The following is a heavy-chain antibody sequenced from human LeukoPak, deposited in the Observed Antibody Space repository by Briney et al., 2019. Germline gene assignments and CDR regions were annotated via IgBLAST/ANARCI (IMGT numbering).Heavy chain of an antibody. J-gene: IGHJ6*03. CDR3: TRGSIAYYYMDV. V-gene: IGHV4-59*01. Sequence: SETLSLTCTVSRGSISGYSWSWIRQSPGGGLEWIGYIYYSGSTNYNPSLKSRVTISVDTSKNQFSLKLSSVTAADTAVYYCTRGSIAYYYMDVWGKGTTVTISS. CDR1: RGSISGYS. CDR2: IYYSGST. D-gene: IGHD3-22*01.